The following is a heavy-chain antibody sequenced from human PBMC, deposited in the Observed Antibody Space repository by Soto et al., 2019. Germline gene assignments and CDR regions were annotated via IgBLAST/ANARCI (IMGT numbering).Heavy chain of an antibody. CDR3: ARGRYCLTGRCFPNWFDS. Sequence: SETLSLTCSVSGDSISTVDYFWSWIRQPPGQALEYIGYIYKSTTTYYNPSFESRVAISLDTSKSQFSLTVTSVTAADTAVYFCARGRYCLTGRCFPNWFDSWGQGTLVTVSS. D-gene: IGHD2-15*01. CDR1: GDSISTVDYF. J-gene: IGHJ5*01. CDR2: IYKSTTT. V-gene: IGHV4-30-4*01.